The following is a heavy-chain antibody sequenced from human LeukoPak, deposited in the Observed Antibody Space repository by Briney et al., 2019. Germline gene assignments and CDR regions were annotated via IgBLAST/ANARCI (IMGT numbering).Heavy chain of an antibody. CDR1: GGSISSYY. J-gene: IGHJ3*02. V-gene: IGHV4-59*01. CDR2: IYYSGST. Sequence: SETLSLTCTVSGGSISSYYWSWIRQPPGKELEWIGYIYYSGSTNYNPSLQSRVTISVDTSKNQFSLKLSSVTAADTAVYYCARDNGYYDYVWGSYRPGTAFDIWGQGTMVTVSS. D-gene: IGHD3-16*02. CDR3: ARDNGYYDYVWGSYRPGTAFDI.